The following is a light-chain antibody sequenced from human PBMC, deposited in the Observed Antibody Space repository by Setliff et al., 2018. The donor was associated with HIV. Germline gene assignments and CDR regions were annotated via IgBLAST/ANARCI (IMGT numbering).Light chain of an antibody. CDR2: WAS. Sequence: DIVMTQSPDSLTVSLGERATINFRSSQSVLYSSDNKNYLAWYQQKPGQPPKLLIYWASTRESGVPDRSSGSGSGTDFTLTINSLQAEDGAVYYCQQFSLTPFTFGPGTKVDIK. J-gene: IGKJ3*01. V-gene: IGKV4-1*01. CDR3: QQFSLTPFT. CDR1: QSVLYSSDNKNY.